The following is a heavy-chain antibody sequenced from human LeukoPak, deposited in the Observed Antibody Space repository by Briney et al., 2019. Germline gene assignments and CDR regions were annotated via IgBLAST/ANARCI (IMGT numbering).Heavy chain of an antibody. J-gene: IGHJ4*02. CDR1: GGSISGSKT. CDR2: IHNDGRN. D-gene: IGHD6-25*01. Sequence: PSETLSLTCSVSGGSISGSKTWGWVRQPPGKGPEWIGNIHNDGRNAPNPPLKSRGTMSLDTSTNQFSLKVNSVTAADTAFYYCARVLTAAGLDFWGQGVLVSIPS. V-gene: IGHV4-39*07. CDR3: ARVLTAAGLDF.